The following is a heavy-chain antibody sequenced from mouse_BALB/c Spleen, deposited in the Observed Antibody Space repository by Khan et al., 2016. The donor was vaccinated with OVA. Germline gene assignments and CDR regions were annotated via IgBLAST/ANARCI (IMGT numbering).Heavy chain of an antibody. CDR1: GYSFTSYL. CDR2: IYPGNSDT. Sequence: EVELVESGTVLARPGASVKMSCKASGYSFTSYLIHWVKQRPGQDLEWIGDIYPGNSDTNYNQKFKDKAKLTAGTSASTAYMELSSLTNEDSAVYYCTRGGYSSFAYWGQGTLVTVSA. J-gene: IGHJ3*01. D-gene: IGHD1-3*01. CDR3: TRGGYSSFAY. V-gene: IGHV1-5*01.